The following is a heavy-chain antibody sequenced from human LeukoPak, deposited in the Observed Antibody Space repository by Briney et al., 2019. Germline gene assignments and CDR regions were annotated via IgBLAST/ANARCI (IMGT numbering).Heavy chain of an antibody. CDR2: IYYSGTT. CDR3: ARHTRDTAMITAFDY. J-gene: IGHJ4*02. CDR1: AGSISSYY. D-gene: IGHD5-18*01. V-gene: IGHV4-59*08. Sequence: PSETLSLTCTVSAGSISSYYWSWIRQPPGKGLEWIGYIYYSGTTNYNRSLKSRVTISTGTSKNQISLKLSSVTAADTAMYYCARHTRDTAMITAFDYWGQGTLVTVSS.